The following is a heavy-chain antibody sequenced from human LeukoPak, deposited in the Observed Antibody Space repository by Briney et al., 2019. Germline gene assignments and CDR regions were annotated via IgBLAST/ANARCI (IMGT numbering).Heavy chain of an antibody. Sequence: ASVKVSCKASGHTFTTYYVHLVRQAPGQGLEWMGVINPSGDGTNYPQRFQGRVTLTRDTSTSTVYMELRSLRSEDTAIYYCAKETPNTGWFDPWGQGTLVTVSS. V-gene: IGHV1-46*01. CDR2: INPSGDGT. J-gene: IGHJ5*02. D-gene: IGHD1-14*01. CDR3: AKETPNTGWFDP. CDR1: GHTFTTYY.